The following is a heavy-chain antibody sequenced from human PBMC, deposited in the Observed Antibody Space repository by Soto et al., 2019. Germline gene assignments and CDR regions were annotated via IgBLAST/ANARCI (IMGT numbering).Heavy chain of an antibody. V-gene: IGHV1-69*13. Sequence: GASVKVSCKASGGTFSSYAISWVRQAPGQGLEWMGGIIPIFGTANYAQKFQGRVTITADESTSTAYMELSSLRSEDTAVYYCARGTSGYDSSGYYRSYYYYGMDVWGQGTTVTAP. J-gene: IGHJ6*02. CDR1: GGTFSSYA. D-gene: IGHD3-22*01. CDR2: IIPIFGTA. CDR3: ARGTSGYDSSGYYRSYYYYGMDV.